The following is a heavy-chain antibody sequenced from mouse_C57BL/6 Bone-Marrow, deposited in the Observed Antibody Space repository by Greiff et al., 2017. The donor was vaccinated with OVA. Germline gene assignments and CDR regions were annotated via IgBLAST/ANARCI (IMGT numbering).Heavy chain of an antibody. CDR2: INPSSGYT. Sequence: QVQLQQSGAELARPGASVKMSCKASGYTFTSYTMHWVKPRPGQGLEWIGYINPSSGYTKYNQKFKDKATLTADKSSSTAYMQLSSLTSEDSAVYYCARSDGYWGYWGQGTTLTVSS. V-gene: IGHV1-4*01. J-gene: IGHJ2*01. CDR1: GYTFTSYT. CDR3: ARSDGYWGY. D-gene: IGHD2-3*01.